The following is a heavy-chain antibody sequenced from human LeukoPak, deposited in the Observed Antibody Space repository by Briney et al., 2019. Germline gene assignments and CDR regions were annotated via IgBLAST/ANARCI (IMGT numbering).Heavy chain of an antibody. CDR3: ALTYITGIVDAFDI. J-gene: IGHJ3*02. D-gene: IGHD1-20*01. CDR2: ISSSSSYI. Sequence: GGSLRLSCAASGFTFSSYSMNWVRQAPGKGLDWDSSISSSSSYIYYADSVKGRFTISRDNAKNSLYLQMNSLRAEDTAVYYCALTYITGIVDAFDIWGQGTMVTVSS. CDR1: GFTFSSYS. V-gene: IGHV3-21*01.